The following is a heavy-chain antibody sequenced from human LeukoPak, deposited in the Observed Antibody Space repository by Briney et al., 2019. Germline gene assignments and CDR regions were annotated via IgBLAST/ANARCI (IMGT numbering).Heavy chain of an antibody. V-gene: IGHV3-23*01. CDR1: GFTFSSYA. J-gene: IGHJ4*02. CDR2: ISRSGGST. CDR3: AKDRGYCSSTSCDAVDY. Sequence: GGSLRLSCAASGFTFSSYAMSWVRQAPGKGLEWVSAISRSGGSTYYADSVKGRFTISRDNSKNTLYLQMNSLRAEDTAVYYCAKDRGYCSSTSCDAVDYWGQGTLVTVSS. D-gene: IGHD2-2*01.